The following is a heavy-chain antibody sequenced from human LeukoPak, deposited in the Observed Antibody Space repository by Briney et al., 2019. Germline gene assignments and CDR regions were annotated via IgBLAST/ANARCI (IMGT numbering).Heavy chain of an antibody. D-gene: IGHD4-17*01. Sequence: GASVKVSCKASGSTFTSYDINWVRQATGQGLEWMGWMNPNSGNTGYAQKFQDRVTMTRNTSISTAYMELSSLRSEDTAVYYCARSIAGGDYVIYYGMDVWGQGTTVTVSS. V-gene: IGHV1-8*01. J-gene: IGHJ6*02. CDR3: ARSIAGGDYVIYYGMDV. CDR2: MNPNSGNT. CDR1: GSTFTSYD.